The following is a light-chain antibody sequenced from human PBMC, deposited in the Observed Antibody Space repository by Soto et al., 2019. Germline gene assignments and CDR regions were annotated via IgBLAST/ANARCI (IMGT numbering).Light chain of an antibody. J-gene: IGKJ1*01. CDR1: QSLLDTDGKTY. Sequence: EIVLTQTPLSLSVTPGQPASIACKSSQSLLDTDGKTYLYWFFQKIGQHPKALMYEVSNRFSGVPDRFSGSGSGTDFTLKISRVEAEDVGVYYCMQGTQFPRTFGQGTKAEIK. V-gene: IGKV2D-29*01. CDR2: EVS. CDR3: MQGTQFPRT.